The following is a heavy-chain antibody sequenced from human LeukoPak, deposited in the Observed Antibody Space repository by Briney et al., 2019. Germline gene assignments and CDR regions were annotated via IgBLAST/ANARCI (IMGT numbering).Heavy chain of an antibody. CDR3: AGSRYPEPQDLDY. V-gene: IGHV3-48*03. CDR2: ISADRNVI. J-gene: IGHJ4*02. CDR1: GFTFNIYE. Sequence: GGSLRLSCAASGFTFNIYEMNWVRQAPGKGLEWISYISADRNVIYYADSMKGRFIISRDNAKNSLYLQMNSLRAEDTAVYYCAGSRYPEPQDLDYWGQGTLVSVSS. D-gene: IGHD1-14*01.